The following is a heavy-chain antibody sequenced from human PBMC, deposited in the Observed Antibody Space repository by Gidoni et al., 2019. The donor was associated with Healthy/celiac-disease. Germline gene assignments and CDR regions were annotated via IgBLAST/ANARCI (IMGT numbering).Heavy chain of an antibody. CDR1: TFSSYE. CDR3: ARDMGSGYSGYETSLYFDY. D-gene: IGHD5-12*01. J-gene: IGHJ4*02. Sequence: TFSSYEMNWVRQAPGKGLEWVSYISSSGSTIYYADSVKGRFNISRDNAKNSLYLQMNSMRAEDTAVSYCARDMGSGYSGYETSLYFDYWGQGTLVTVSS. CDR2: ISSSGSTI. V-gene: IGHV3-48*03.